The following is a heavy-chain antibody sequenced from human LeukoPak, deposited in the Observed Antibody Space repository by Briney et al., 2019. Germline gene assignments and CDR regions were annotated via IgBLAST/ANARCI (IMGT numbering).Heavy chain of an antibody. V-gene: IGHV3-21*01. D-gene: IGHD6-6*01. CDR2: ISSSSTHI. CDR3: ARSEHSSSSFDY. Sequence: GGSLRLSCAASGFTLSSYSMNRVRQAPGKGLEWVSYISSSSTHIYYADSVKGRFTISRDNARNSLYLQMNSLRAEDTAIYYCARSEHSSSSFDYWGQGTLVTVSS. J-gene: IGHJ4*02. CDR1: GFTLSSYS.